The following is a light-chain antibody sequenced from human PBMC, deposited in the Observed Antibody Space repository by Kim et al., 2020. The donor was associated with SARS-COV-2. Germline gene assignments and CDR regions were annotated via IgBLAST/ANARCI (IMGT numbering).Light chain of an antibody. Sequence: EVVLTQSPATLSLSPGETATLSCRASQTVSNHLAWYQQKPGQAPRLLIYAASNRATGIPARFSGSGSGTDFTLTISSLEPEDFGVYYCQQRRNVITFGQGTRLEIK. J-gene: IGKJ5*01. CDR3: QQRRNVIT. V-gene: IGKV3-11*01. CDR1: QTVSNH. CDR2: AAS.